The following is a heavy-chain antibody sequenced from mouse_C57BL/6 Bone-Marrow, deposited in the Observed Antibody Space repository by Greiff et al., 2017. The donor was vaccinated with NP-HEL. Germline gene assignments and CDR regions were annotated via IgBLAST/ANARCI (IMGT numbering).Heavy chain of an antibody. Sequence: EVKLVESGGGLVQPKGSLKLSCAASGFSFNTYAMNWVRQAPGKGLEWVARIRSKSNNYATYYADSVKDRFTISRDDSESMLYLQMNNLKTEDTAMYYCVRQLFSGYLDVWGTGTTVTVSS. V-gene: IGHV10-1*01. J-gene: IGHJ1*03. CDR1: GFSFNTYA. CDR2: IRSKSNNYAT. CDR3: VRQLFSGYLDV.